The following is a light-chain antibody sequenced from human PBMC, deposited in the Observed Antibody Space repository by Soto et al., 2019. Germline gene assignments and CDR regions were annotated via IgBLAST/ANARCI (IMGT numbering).Light chain of an antibody. CDR3: QQYNSYST. V-gene: IGKV1-5*01. Sequence: QMTQAPSTLSASVGDRVTITCRASQSISSWLAWYQQKPGKAPKLLIYDASSLESGVPSRFSGSGSGIEFTLTISSLQPDDFATYYCQQYNSYSTFGQGTKVDIK. J-gene: IGKJ1*01. CDR2: DAS. CDR1: QSISSW.